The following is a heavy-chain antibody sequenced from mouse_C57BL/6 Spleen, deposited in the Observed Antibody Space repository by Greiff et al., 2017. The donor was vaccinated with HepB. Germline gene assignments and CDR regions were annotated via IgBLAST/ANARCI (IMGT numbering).Heavy chain of an antibody. V-gene: IGHV1-50*01. D-gene: IGHD1-1*01. CDR2: IDPSDSYT. CDR3: ARGDYGSSFWFAY. Sequence: QVQLQQPGAELVKPGASVKLPCKASGYTFTSYWMQWVKQRPGQGLEWIGEIDPSDSYTNYNQKFKGKATLTVDTSSSTAYMQLSSLTSEDSAVYYCARGDYGSSFWFAYWGQGTLVTVSA. J-gene: IGHJ3*01. CDR1: GYTFTSYW.